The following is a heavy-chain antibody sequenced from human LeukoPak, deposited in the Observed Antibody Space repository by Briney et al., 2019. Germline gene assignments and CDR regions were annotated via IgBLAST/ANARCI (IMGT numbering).Heavy chain of an antibody. CDR3: ARDRAALTELDY. CDR2: ISYGGSNK. Sequence: GGSLRLSCAASGFTFSSYAMHWVRQAPGKGLEWVAVISYGGSNKYYADSVKGRFTISRDNSKNTLYLQMNSLRAEDTAVYYCARDRAALTELDYWGQGTLVTVSS. CDR1: GFTFSSYA. V-gene: IGHV3-30-3*01. J-gene: IGHJ4*02. D-gene: IGHD3-9*01.